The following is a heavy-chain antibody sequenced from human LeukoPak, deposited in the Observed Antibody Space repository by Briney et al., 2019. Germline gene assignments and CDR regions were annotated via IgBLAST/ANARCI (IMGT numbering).Heavy chain of an antibody. CDR2: ISYDGSNK. Sequence: GSLRLSCAASGFTFSSYAMHWVRQAPGKGLEWVAVISYDGSNKYYADSVKGRFTISRDNSKNMLYLQMNSLRAEDTAVYYCARDRVLKRIQLWLPYWGQGTLVTVSS. D-gene: IGHD5-18*01. J-gene: IGHJ4*02. CDR1: GFTFSSYA. CDR3: ARDRVLKRIQLWLPY. V-gene: IGHV3-30-3*01.